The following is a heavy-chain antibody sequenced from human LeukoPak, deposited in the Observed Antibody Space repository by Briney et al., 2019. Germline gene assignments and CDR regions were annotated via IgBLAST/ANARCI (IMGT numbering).Heavy chain of an antibody. Sequence: ASVKVSCKASGYTFTSYAMHWVRQAPGQRLEWMGWINAGNGNTKYSQKFQGRVTITRDTSTSTAYMELRSLRSDDTAVYYCARDQLDDSSGYYHYFDYWGQGTLVTVSS. V-gene: IGHV1-3*01. CDR3: ARDQLDDSSGYYHYFDY. J-gene: IGHJ4*02. CDR1: GYTFTSYA. CDR2: INAGNGNT. D-gene: IGHD3-22*01.